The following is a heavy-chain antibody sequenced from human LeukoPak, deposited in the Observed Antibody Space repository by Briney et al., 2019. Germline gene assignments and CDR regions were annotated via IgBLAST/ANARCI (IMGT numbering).Heavy chain of an antibody. D-gene: IGHD6-13*01. Sequence: ASVKVSCKVSGYTLTELSMHWVRQAPGKGLEWMGGFDPGDGETIYAQKFQGRVTMTEDTSTDTAYMELSSLRSEDTAVYYCATGGSSSWYFDYWGQGTLVTVSS. J-gene: IGHJ4*02. CDR1: GYTLTELS. V-gene: IGHV1-24*01. CDR3: ATGGSSSWYFDY. CDR2: FDPGDGET.